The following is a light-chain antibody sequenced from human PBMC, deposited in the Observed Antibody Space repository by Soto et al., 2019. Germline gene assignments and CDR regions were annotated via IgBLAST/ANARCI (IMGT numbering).Light chain of an antibody. CDR1: SSDVGSYNL. CDR2: EGS. Sequence: QSALTQPASVSGSPGQSITISCTGTSSDVGSYNLVSWYQQHPGKAPKVMIYEGSERPSGVSSRFSGSKSGNTASLTISGLRAEDEAHYHCCSYAGSRTFVFGGGTKLTVL. CDR3: CSYAGSRTFV. J-gene: IGLJ3*02. V-gene: IGLV2-23*01.